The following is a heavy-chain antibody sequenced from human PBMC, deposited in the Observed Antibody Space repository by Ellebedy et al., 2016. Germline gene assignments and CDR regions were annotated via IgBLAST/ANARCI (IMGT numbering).Heavy chain of an antibody. D-gene: IGHD3-22*01. J-gene: IGHJ4*02. V-gene: IGHV3-7*01. Sequence: GESLKISXAASGFTFSTYWMTWVRQAPGKGLEWVANIKKDESEKYYVDSVKGRFTISRDNAKNSLYLQMNSLRVEDTAVYYCAAPDYYYDSSGLHVYWGQGTLVTVSS. CDR3: AAPDYYYDSSGLHVY. CDR1: GFTFSTYW. CDR2: IKKDESEK.